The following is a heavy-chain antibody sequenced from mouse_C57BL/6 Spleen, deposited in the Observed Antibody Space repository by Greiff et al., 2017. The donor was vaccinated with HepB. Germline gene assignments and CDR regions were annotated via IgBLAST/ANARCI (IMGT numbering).Heavy chain of an antibody. Sequence: VQLQQSGAELVRPGASVKLSCKASGYTFTDYYINWVKQRPGQGLEWIARIYPGSGNTYYNEKFKGKATLTAEKSSSTAYMQLSSLTSEDSAVYFCARVEMTWFAYWGQGTLVTVSA. CDR2: IYPGSGNT. CDR3: ARVEMTWFAY. CDR1: GYTFTDYY. J-gene: IGHJ3*01. V-gene: IGHV1-76*01.